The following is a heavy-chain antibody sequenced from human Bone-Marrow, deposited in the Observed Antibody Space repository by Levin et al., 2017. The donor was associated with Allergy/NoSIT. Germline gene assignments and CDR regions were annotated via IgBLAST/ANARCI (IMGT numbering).Heavy chain of an antibody. CDR3: GTAQGARGWYAVDC. V-gene: IGHV3-23*01. CDR2: IRPSSERT. D-gene: IGHD6-19*01. Sequence: GGSLRLSCAASGFTFANHAMTWVRHAPGKGLEWVSTIRPSSERTYFADSVKGRFTASRDDSMNMMYLQMNSLRADDAAVYYCGTAQGARGWYAVDCWGPGPLVTVSS. CDR1: GFTFANHA. J-gene: IGHJ4*02.